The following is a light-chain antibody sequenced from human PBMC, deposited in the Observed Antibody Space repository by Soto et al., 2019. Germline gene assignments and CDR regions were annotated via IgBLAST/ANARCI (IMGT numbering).Light chain of an antibody. CDR2: GAS. Sequence: EILMTQSPATLSVSPGERATLSCRASQSVSSNLAWYQQKPGQAPRLLIFGASTRATGIPARFSGNGSGTEFTLTISSLQSEDFAVYYCQQYNNWLLYTFGQGTKLEI. J-gene: IGKJ2*01. V-gene: IGKV3-15*01. CDR1: QSVSSN. CDR3: QQYNNWLLYT.